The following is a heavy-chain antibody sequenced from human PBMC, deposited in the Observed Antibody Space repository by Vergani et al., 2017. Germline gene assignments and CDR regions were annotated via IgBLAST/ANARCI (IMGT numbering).Heavy chain of an antibody. CDR2: IYYSGST. CDR3: ASSATLDYYYYYMDV. V-gene: IGHV4-61*10. Sequence: QVQLQESGPGLVKPSQTLSLTCTVSGGSISSSSYYWSWIRQPAGQGLEWIGYIYYSGSTNYNPSLKSRVTISVDTSKNQFSLKLSSVTAAYTAVYYCASSATLDYYYYYMDVWGKGP. J-gene: IGHJ6*03. CDR1: GGSISSSSYY.